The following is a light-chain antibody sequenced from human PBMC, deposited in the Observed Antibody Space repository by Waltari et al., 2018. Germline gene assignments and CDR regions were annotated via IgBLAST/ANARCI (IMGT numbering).Light chain of an antibody. CDR2: GNN. V-gene: IGLV1-40*01. Sequence: QSVLTQPPSVSGAPGQRVTIPCTGSGSNIGAGFDVHWYQRLPGTAPKLLVYGNNSRPSGVPDRFSASKSGTSASLAITGLQAEDEADYYCQSYDSSLTGSWVFGGGTKLTVL. J-gene: IGLJ3*02. CDR3: QSYDSSLTGSWV. CDR1: GSNIGAGFD.